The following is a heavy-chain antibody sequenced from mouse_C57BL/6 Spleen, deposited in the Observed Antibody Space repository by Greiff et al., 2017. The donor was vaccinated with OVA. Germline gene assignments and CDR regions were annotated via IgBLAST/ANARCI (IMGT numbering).Heavy chain of an antibody. CDR1: GYTFTSYW. CDR2: IDPSDSET. Sequence: QVQLQQPGAELVRPGSSVKLSCKASGYTFTSYWMPWVKQRPIQGLEWIGNIDPSDSETHYNQKFKVKATLTVDKSSSTAYMQLSSLTSEDSAVYYCAREGGYYGHFDYWGQGTTLTVSS. D-gene: IGHD1-1*01. CDR3: AREGGYYGHFDY. J-gene: IGHJ2*01. V-gene: IGHV1-52*01.